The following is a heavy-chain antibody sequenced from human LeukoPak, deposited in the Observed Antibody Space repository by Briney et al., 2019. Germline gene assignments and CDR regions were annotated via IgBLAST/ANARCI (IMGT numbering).Heavy chain of an antibody. CDR3: AKAPSVLLVSASPWYFDL. J-gene: IGHJ2*01. Sequence: PGGSLRLSCAASGFTFSSYAMSWVRQAPGKGLEWVSAISGSGGSTYYADSVKGRFTISRDNSKNTLYLQMNSLRAEDTAVYYCAKAPSVLLVSASPWYFDLWGRGTLVTVSS. CDR2: ISGSGGST. CDR1: GFTFSSYA. D-gene: IGHD2-8*01. V-gene: IGHV3-23*01.